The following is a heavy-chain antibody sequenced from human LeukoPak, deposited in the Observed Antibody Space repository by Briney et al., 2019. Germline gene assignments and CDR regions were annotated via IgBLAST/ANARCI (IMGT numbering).Heavy chain of an antibody. CDR3: AREGVGFCSSTSCSPRGFAP. CDR1: GGSISSYY. D-gene: IGHD2-2*01. J-gene: IGHJ5*02. V-gene: IGHV4-59*01. CDR2: IYYSGST. Sequence: SETLSLTCTVSGGSISSYYWSWIRQPPGKGLEWIGYIYYSGSTNYNPSLKSRVTISVDTSKNQFSLKLSSVTAADTAVYYCAREGVGFCSSTSCSPRGFAPGGKGPLVTVS.